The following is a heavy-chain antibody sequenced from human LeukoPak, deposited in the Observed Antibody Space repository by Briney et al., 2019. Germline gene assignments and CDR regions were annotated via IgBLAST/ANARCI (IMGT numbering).Heavy chain of an antibody. Sequence: ASVKVSCKASGYTFTSYGISWVRQAPGQGLEWMGWISAYNGNTNYAQKLQGRVTMTTDTSTSTAYMELRSLRSDDTAVYYCARASTVTTFLGVTYFDYWGQGTLVTVSS. D-gene: IGHD4-17*01. V-gene: IGHV1-18*01. CDR2: ISAYNGNT. CDR3: ARASTVTTFLGVTYFDY. CDR1: GYTFTSYG. J-gene: IGHJ4*02.